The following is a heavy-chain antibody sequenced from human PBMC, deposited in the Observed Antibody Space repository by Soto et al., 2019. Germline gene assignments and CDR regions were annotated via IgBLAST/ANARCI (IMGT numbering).Heavy chain of an antibody. J-gene: IGHJ5*02. D-gene: IGHD3-10*02. Sequence: SVKVSCKASGGTFSSYAISWVRQAPGQGLEWMGGIIPIFGTANYAQKFQGRVTITADESTSTAYMELSSLRSEDTAVYYCARGLLGSVATFNWFDPWGQGTLVTVSS. V-gene: IGHV1-69*13. CDR3: ARGLLGSVATFNWFDP. CDR1: GGTFSSYA. CDR2: IIPIFGTA.